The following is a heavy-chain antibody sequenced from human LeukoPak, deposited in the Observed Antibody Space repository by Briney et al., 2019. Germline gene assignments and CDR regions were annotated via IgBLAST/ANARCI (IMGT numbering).Heavy chain of an antibody. D-gene: IGHD3-3*01. J-gene: IGHJ4*02. CDR3: ARARGYYDYDY. V-gene: IGHV3-64*01. CDR2: ISSNGGST. Sequence: GGSLRHSCAASGFNFSNYPMHWVRQAPGKGLEYVSGISSNGGSTYYANSVKGRFTISRDNSKKTLYLQMGSLRAEDMAVYYCARARGYYDYDYWGQGTLVTVSS. CDR1: GFNFSNYP.